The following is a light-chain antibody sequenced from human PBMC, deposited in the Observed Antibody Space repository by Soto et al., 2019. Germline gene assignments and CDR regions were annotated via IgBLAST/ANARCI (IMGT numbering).Light chain of an antibody. CDR1: QRVSSRY. V-gene: IGKV3-20*01. CDR3: QQDSDSPPT. CDR2: CAS. Sequence: IVLTQSPGTLSLSPGDGATLSCRASQRVSSRYLAWYQQKPGQAPRLLIYCASDRTTGTQDRFSGSGSGTGFTLTIGRLQPEDFAMYYCQQDSDSPPTFGQGTKVEIK. J-gene: IGKJ1*01.